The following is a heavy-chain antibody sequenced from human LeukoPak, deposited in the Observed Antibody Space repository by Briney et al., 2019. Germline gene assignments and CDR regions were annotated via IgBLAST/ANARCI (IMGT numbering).Heavy chain of an antibody. J-gene: IGHJ6*03. CDR2: ISGSGGST. Sequence: GGSLRLSCAASGFTFSSYAMSWVRQAPGKGLERVSAISGSGGSTYYADSVKGRFTISRDNSKNTLYLQMNSLRAEDTAVYYCAKAWEGYDILTRLYYYYYYMDVWGKGTTVTVSS. CDR3: AKAWEGYDILTRLYYYYYYMDV. V-gene: IGHV3-23*01. D-gene: IGHD3-9*01. CDR1: GFTFSSYA.